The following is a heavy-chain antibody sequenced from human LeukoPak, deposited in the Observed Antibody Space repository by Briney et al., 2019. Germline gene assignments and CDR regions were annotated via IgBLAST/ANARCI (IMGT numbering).Heavy chain of an antibody. D-gene: IGHD3-3*01. CDR1: GYSISSGFY. CDR2: IYHSGST. CDR3: GRSTIFRVIIIQFDP. V-gene: IGHV4-38-2*01. J-gene: IGHJ5*02. Sequence: SETLSLTCAVSGYSISSGFYWGWIRQPPGKGLEWIGSIYHSGSTYYNPSLKSRVTISVDTSKNQFSLKLTYVTAADTAVYYCGRSTIFRVIIIQFDPWGQVTLVTVSS.